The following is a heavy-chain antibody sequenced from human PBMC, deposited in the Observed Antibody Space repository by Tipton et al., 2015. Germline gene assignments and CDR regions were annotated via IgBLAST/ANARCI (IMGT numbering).Heavy chain of an antibody. CDR2: IYYSGST. J-gene: IGHJ5*02. CDR1: GGSISSYY. Sequence: TLSLTCTVSGGSISSYYWSWIRQPPGKGLEWIGYIYYSGSTNYNPSLKSRVTISVDTPKNQFSLKLSSVTAADTAVYYCARDYVYNWFDPWGQGTLVTVSS. D-gene: IGHD3-10*02. V-gene: IGHV4-59*01. CDR3: ARDYVYNWFDP.